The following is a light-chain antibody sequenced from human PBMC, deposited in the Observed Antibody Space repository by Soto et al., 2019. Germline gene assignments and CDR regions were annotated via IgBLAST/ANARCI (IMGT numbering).Light chain of an antibody. J-gene: IGLJ2*01. Sequence: QSVLTQPPSASGTPGQRVALSCSGSSSNIGSNTVNWYQQLPGTAPKLLIYSNNQRPSGVPDRFSGSKSGTSASLAISGLQSWDEADYYCAAWDDSLNGLVFGGGTKLTVL. V-gene: IGLV1-44*01. CDR2: SNN. CDR3: AAWDDSLNGLV. CDR1: SSNIGSNT.